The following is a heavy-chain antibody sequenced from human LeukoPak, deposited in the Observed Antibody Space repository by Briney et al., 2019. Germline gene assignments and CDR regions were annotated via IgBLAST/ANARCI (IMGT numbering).Heavy chain of an antibody. CDR3: AKKIAAAAWFDP. V-gene: IGHV4-28*01. CDR2: IYYSGST. J-gene: IGHJ5*02. Sequence: SETLSLTCAVSRYSISSDNWWGWIRQPPGKGLEWIGYIYYSGSTYYNPSLKSRVTMSVDTSKNQFSLKLSSVTAVDTAVYYCAKKIAAAAWFDPWGQGTLVTVSS. CDR1: RYSISSDNW. D-gene: IGHD6-13*01.